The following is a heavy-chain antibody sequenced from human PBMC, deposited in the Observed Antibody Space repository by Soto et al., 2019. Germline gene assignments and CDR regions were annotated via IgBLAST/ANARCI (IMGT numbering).Heavy chain of an antibody. D-gene: IGHD3-22*01. V-gene: IGHV1-69*01. CDR3: AKWEYYYNSNGNHTQSYFDS. J-gene: IGHJ4*02. CDR1: GDTFSNYA. Sequence: QVQLVQSGGEVKKPGSSVKVSCKASGDTFSNYAISWVRQAPGQGLEWMGGIIPLFDITNYAQRFQGRVTITADASTSTAYMEMSSLRSEDTAVYYCAKWEYYYNSNGNHTQSYFDSWGQGTLVIVSS. CDR2: IIPLFDIT.